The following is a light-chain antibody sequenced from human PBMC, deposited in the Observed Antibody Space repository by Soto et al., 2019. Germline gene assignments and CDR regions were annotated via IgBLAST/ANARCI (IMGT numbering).Light chain of an antibody. CDR1: QSVSSN. CDR2: AAS. Sequence: EIAMTQSPATLSVSPGARGPLSCRASQSVSSNLAWYQQKPGQAPRLLIYAASARATGIPARFSGSGSGTDFTLTISSLQSEDFAVYYCQQYNNWPYTFGQGTKVDI. J-gene: IGKJ2*01. CDR3: QQYNNWPYT. V-gene: IGKV3-15*01.